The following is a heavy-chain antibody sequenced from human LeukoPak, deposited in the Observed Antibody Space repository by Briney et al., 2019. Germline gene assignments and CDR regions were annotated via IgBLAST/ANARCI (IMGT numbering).Heavy chain of an antibody. CDR1: GFTFSSYS. Sequence: AGGSLRLSCAASGFTFSSYSMNWVRQARGKGLEGVSYISRSSSTIYYADSVKGRFTTSRDNAKNSLYLQMNSLRAEDTAVYYCARQGVDYYDTSGYWVFDYWGQGALVTVSS. J-gene: IGHJ4*02. CDR3: ARQGVDYYDTSGYWVFDY. D-gene: IGHD3-22*01. V-gene: IGHV3-48*01. CDR2: ISRSSSTI.